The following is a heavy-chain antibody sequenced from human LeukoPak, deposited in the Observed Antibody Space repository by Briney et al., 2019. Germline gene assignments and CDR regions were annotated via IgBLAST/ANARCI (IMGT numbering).Heavy chain of an antibody. D-gene: IGHD3-9*01. CDR2: IYPVVSYT. V-gene: IGHV5-51*01. Sequence: GSLMISCHSPWYRLQSYWIVLVRQMPAKSLEGGGVIYPVVSYTRYIPPFHREFTISTHKPIRTAYLKWSSLKASDTAMYYCARQLADYDILAGIPHQYYFDYWGQGTLVTVSS. CDR1: WYRLQSYW. CDR3: ARQLADYDILAGIPHQYYFDY. J-gene: IGHJ4*02.